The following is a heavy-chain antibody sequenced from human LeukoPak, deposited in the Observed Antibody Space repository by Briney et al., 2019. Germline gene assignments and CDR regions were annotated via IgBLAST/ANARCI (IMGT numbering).Heavy chain of an antibody. Sequence: GGSLRLSCAASGFTFSSYRMNGVRQAPGKGLEWVSFISSIMSTKYYADSVKGRFTISRDNAKNSLYLQMSSLRDEDTAVYYCARGYNYGPPNGMDVWGQGTTVTVSS. CDR2: ISSIMSTK. CDR1: GFTFSSYR. J-gene: IGHJ6*02. D-gene: IGHD1-1*01. CDR3: ARGYNYGPPNGMDV. V-gene: IGHV3-48*02.